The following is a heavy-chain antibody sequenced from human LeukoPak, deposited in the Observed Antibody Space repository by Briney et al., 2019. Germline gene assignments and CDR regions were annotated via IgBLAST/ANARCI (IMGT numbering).Heavy chain of an antibody. D-gene: IGHD3-22*01. CDR3: AKAMKTYHFDTTGYYFDN. CDR2: INWNSDST. J-gene: IGHJ4*02. V-gene: IGHV3-9*01. CDR1: GFTFDDYA. Sequence: PGGSLRLSCVASGFTFDDYAMHWVRQAPGKGLEWVAGINWNSDSTGYGDSVKGRFSISRDNAKNSLYLQMNSLRPEDTALYYCAKAMKTYHFDTTGYYFDNWGQGTLVTVSS.